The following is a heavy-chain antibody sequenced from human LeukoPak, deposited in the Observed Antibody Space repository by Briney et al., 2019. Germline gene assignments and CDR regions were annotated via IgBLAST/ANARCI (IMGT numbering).Heavy chain of an antibody. D-gene: IGHD3-3*01. Sequence: PSETLSLTCTVSGGSISSGSYYWSWIRQPAGKGLEWIGRIYTSGSTNYNPSLKSRVTISVDTSKNQFSLKLSSVTAADTAVYYCARGGDFWSGLHWFDPWGQGTLVTVSS. CDR3: ARGGDFWSGLHWFDP. CDR2: IYTSGST. V-gene: IGHV4-61*02. CDR1: GGSISSGSYY. J-gene: IGHJ5*02.